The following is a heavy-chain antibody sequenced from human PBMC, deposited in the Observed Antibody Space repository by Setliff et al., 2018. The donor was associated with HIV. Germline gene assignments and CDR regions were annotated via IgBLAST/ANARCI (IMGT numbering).Heavy chain of an antibody. J-gene: IGHJ4*02. CDR2: IYTSGST. CDR3: ARLPQD. CDR1: GGSISRSGYY. V-gene: IGHV4-61*05. Sequence: SETLSLTCTVSGGSISRSGYYWGWIRQPPGKGLEWIGYIYTSGSTNYNPSLKSRVTISVDTSKNQFSLKLSSVTAEDTALYYCARLPQDWGQGTLVTVSS.